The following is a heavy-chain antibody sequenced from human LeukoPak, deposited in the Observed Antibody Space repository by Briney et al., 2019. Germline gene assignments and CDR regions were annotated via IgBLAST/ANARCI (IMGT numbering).Heavy chain of an antibody. CDR3: ARPSDYGGSKYYFDY. D-gene: IGHD4-23*01. CDR1: GFILNNYG. Sequence: GGSLRLSCAASGFILNNYGVHWVRQAPGKGLEWVSSISSSSYIYYADSVKGRFTISRDNAKNSLYLQMNSLRAEDTAVYYCARPSDYGGSKYYFDYWGQGTLVTVSS. V-gene: IGHV3-21*01. J-gene: IGHJ4*02. CDR2: ISSSSYI.